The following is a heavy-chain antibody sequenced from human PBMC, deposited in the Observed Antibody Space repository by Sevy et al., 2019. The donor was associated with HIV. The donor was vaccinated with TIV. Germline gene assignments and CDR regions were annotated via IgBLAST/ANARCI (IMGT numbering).Heavy chain of an antibody. CDR3: TRERGGTYCGGDCYLLFDY. D-gene: IGHD2-21*02. CDR1: GFTFGDYA. J-gene: IGHJ4*02. Sequence: GGSLRLSCTASGFTFGDYAMSWFRQAPGKGLEWVGFIRSKAYGGTTEYAASVKGRFTISRDDSKSIAYLQMNSLKTEDTAVYYCTRERGGTYCGGDCYLLFDYWGQGTLVTVSS. CDR2: IRSKAYGGTT. V-gene: IGHV3-49*03.